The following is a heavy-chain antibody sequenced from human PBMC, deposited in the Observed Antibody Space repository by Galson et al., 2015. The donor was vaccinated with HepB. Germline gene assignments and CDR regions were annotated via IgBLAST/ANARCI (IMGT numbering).Heavy chain of an antibody. V-gene: IGHV1-18*04. CDR2: ISAYNGNT. Sequence: SVKVSCKASGYTFTSYGISWVRQAPGQGLEWMGWISAYNGNTNYAQKLQGRVTMTTDTSTSTAYMELRSLRSDDTAVYYCARDLGPPPYYYDSSGYYPYFDYWGQGTLVTVSS. CDR3: ARDLGPPPYYYDSSGYYPYFDY. CDR1: GYTFTSYG. J-gene: IGHJ4*02. D-gene: IGHD3-22*01.